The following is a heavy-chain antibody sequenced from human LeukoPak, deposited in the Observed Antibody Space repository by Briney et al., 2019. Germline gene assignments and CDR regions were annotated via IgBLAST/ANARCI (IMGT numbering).Heavy chain of an antibody. J-gene: IGHJ4*02. V-gene: IGHV3-21*01. CDR1: GFTFSSYS. CDR3: AREDDILTGPTSSFDY. CDR2: ISSSSSYI. Sequence: PGGSLRLSCAASGFTFSSYSMNWVRQAPGKGLEWVSSISSSSSYIYYADSVKGRFTISRDNAKNSLYLQMNSLRAEDTAVYYCAREDDILTGPTSSFDYWGQGTLVTVSS. D-gene: IGHD3-9*01.